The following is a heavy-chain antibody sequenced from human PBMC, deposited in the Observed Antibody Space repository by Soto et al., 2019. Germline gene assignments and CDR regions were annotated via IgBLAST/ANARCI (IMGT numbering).Heavy chain of an antibody. Sequence: GRSPRLSCAASGFTFSSYAMHWFRQAPGKGLEWVAVISYDGSNKYYADSVKGRFTISRDNSKNTLYLQMNSLRAEDTAVYYFAIDTIVVEPYGMYVWGQGTTVTVYS. V-gene: IGHV3-30-3*01. J-gene: IGHJ6*02. D-gene: IGHD3-22*01. CDR1: GFTFSSYA. CDR2: ISYDGSNK. CDR3: AIDTIVVEPYGMYV.